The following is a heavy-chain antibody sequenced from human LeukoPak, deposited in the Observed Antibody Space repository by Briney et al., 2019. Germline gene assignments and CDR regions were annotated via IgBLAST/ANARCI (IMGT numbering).Heavy chain of an antibody. J-gene: IGHJ6*03. CDR3: ARGEVYYYGSGSYYKPNYYMDV. V-gene: IGHV1-46*01. D-gene: IGHD3-10*01. CDR1: GYTFTSYY. Sequence: ASVKVSCKASGYTFTSYYMHWVRQAPGQGLESMGIINPSGGSTSYAQKFQGRVTMTRDTSTSTVYMELSSLRSEDTAVYYCARGEVYYYGSGSYYKPNYYMDVWGKGTTVTISS. CDR2: INPSGGST.